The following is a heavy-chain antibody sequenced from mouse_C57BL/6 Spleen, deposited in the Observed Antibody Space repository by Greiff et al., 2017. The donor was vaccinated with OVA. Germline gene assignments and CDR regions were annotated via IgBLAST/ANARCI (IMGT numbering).Heavy chain of an antibody. D-gene: IGHD1-1*01. CDR1: GFTFSSYT. CDR3: ARHDYYGSSLYAMDD. Sequence: EVKVVESGGGLVKPGGSLKLSCAASGFTFSSYTMSWVRQTPEKRLEWVATISGGGGNTYYPDSVKGRFTISRDNAKNTLYLQMSSLRSEDTALYYCARHDYYGSSLYAMDDWGQGTSVTVSS. V-gene: IGHV5-9*01. J-gene: IGHJ4*01. CDR2: ISGGGGNT.